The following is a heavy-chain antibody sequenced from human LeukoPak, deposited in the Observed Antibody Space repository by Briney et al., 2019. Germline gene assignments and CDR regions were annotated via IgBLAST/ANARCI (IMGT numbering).Heavy chain of an antibody. CDR2: INHSGST. CDR3: TTWRFDY. Sequence: SETLSLTCAVYGGSFSGYYWSWIRQPPGKGLEWIGEINHSGSTNYNPSLKSRVTISVDTSKNQFSLKLSSVTAADTAVYYCTTWRFDYWGRGTLVTVSS. CDR1: GGSFSGYY. V-gene: IGHV4-34*01. J-gene: IGHJ4*02. D-gene: IGHD1-1*01.